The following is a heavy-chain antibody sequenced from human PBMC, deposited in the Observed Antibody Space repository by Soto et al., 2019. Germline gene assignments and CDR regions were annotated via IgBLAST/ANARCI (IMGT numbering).Heavy chain of an antibody. CDR3: ARRWGTYLDD. V-gene: IGHV4-59*01. D-gene: IGHD7-27*01. Sequence: SETLSLTCTVSGGSISSYYWSWIRQPPGKGLEWIGYIYYSGSTNYNPSLKSRVTISVDTSKNQFSLKLSSVTAADTAVYYCARRWGTYLDDWGQGTLVTVSS. CDR1: GGSISSYY. J-gene: IGHJ4*02. CDR2: IYYSGST.